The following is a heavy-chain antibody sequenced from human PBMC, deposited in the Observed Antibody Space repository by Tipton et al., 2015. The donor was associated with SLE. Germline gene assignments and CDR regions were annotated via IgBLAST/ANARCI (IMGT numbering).Heavy chain of an antibody. V-gene: IGHV4-39*07. J-gene: IGHJ5*02. CDR2: IYYSGST. Sequence: TLSLTCAVYGGSLSGYYWGWIRQPPGKGLECIGSIYYSGSTYYNPSLKSRVTISVYTSKNQFSLKLSSVTAADTAVYYCARSKGSSWYGWFDPWGQGTLVTVSS. D-gene: IGHD6-13*01. CDR3: ARSKGSSWYGWFDP. CDR1: GGSLSGYY.